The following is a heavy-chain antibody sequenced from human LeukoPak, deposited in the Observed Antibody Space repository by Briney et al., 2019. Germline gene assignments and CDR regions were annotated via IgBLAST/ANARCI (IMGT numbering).Heavy chain of an antibody. CDR2: IKQDGSEK. CDR3: AKDKLNYGDYGWYFDY. CDR1: GFSFSSYW. D-gene: IGHD4-17*01. V-gene: IGHV3-7*03. Sequence: GGSLRLSCAASGFSFSSYWMSWLRQPPRKGVEWVANIKQDGSEKYYVHSVKGRFTISRDNSKKTLFLQMNSLRADATGFYFCAKDKLNYGDYGWYFDYCGQGALGTVSS. J-gene: IGHJ4*02.